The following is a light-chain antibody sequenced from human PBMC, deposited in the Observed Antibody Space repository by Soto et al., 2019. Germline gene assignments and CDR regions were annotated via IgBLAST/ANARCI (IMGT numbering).Light chain of an antibody. CDR2: DNT. Sequence: QSVLTQPPSVSGAPGQRVTISCSGSSTNMGAGYDVHWYQQLPGTAPKLLIYDNTKRPSGVPDRFSGSKSGTSASLAITGLQAEDEADYYCQSYDTSLSGSCVFGTGTKLTVL. CDR1: STNMGAGYD. CDR3: QSYDTSLSGSCV. J-gene: IGLJ1*01. V-gene: IGLV1-40*01.